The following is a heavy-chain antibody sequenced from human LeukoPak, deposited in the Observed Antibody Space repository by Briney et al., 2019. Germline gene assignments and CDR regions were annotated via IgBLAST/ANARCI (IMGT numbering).Heavy chain of an antibody. J-gene: IGHJ4*02. V-gene: IGHV3-23*01. CDR2: ISGSGGST. Sequence: GGSLRPSCAASGFTFSSYAMSWVRQAPGKGLEWVSAISGSGGSTYYADSVKGRFTISRDNSKNTLYLQMNSLRAEDTAVYYCAKVHYDSSGYFFGYWGQGTLVTVSS. CDR3: AKVHYDSSGYFFGY. CDR1: GFTFSSYA. D-gene: IGHD3-22*01.